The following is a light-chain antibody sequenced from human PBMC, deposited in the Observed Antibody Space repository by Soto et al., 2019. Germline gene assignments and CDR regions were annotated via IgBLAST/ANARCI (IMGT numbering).Light chain of an antibody. CDR2: EVT. CDR1: SSDVGGYNF. CDR3: SSYAATNNYV. Sequence: QSVLTQPPSASGSPGQSVTISCTGTSSDVGGYNFVSWYRQYPGKAPQLIIYEVTKRPSGFPDRFSGSKSGNTASLTVSGLQAEDEAEYYCSSYAATNNYVFGSGTKLTVL. V-gene: IGLV2-8*01. J-gene: IGLJ1*01.